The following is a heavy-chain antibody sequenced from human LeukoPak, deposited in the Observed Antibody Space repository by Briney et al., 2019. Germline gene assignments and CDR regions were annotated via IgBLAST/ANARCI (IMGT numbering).Heavy chain of an antibody. V-gene: IGHV4-59*08. CDR1: GGSISSYY. CDR3: ARRDIGPPSGSYQEDASDI. D-gene: IGHD1-26*01. CDR2: IYYSGIT. Sequence: SETLSLTRTVSGGSISSYYGSCIPQPPGKGLESICYIYYSGITNYNPALKSRVTIPLDTANNQISLNLNSVIAAHTAVYYCARRDIGPPSGSYQEDASDIWGQGTMVTVSS. J-gene: IGHJ3*02.